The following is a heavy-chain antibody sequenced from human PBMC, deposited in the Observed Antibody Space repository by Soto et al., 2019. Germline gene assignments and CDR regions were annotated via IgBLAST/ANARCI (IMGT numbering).Heavy chain of an antibody. J-gene: IGHJ3*02. V-gene: IGHV4-59*01. Sequence: SETLSLTCTVSGASISSYYWSWIRQPPGKGLEYIGYIYYSGSGSTNYNPSLKSRVTFSVDTSRNHFSLKLSSVTAADTAMYYCARVYRGGGDALDIWGQGTMVTVS. CDR3: ARVYRGGGDALDI. CDR1: GASISSYY. CDR2: IYYSGSGST. D-gene: IGHD3-16*01.